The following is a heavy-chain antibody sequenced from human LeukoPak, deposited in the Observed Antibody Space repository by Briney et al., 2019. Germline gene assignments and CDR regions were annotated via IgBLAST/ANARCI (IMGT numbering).Heavy chain of an antibody. J-gene: IGHJ4*02. CDR3: ARELPVGALDY. V-gene: IGHV1-69*04. Sequence: SVKVSCKASGGTFSSYAISWVRQAPGQGLEWMGRIFPILGIANYAQKFQGRVTITADKSTSTAHMELSSLRSEDTAVYYCARELPVGALDYWGQGTLVTVSS. D-gene: IGHD1-26*01. CDR1: GGTFSSYA. CDR2: IFPILGIA.